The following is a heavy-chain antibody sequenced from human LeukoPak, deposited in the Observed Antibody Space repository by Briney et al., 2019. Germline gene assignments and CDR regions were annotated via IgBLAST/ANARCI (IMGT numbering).Heavy chain of an antibody. CDR1: GGSISIYY. V-gene: IGHV4-59*01. Sequence: PSETLSLTCTVSGGSISIYYWSWIRQPPGKGLEWIGYIYYSGSTNYNPSLKSRVTIFLATSKNQFSLTLRSVTAADTAVYYCARVLKAMVRGVFHTWVDPWGQGTLVTVSS. CDR3: ARVLKAMVRGVFHTWVDP. D-gene: IGHD3-10*01. CDR2: IYYSGST. J-gene: IGHJ5*02.